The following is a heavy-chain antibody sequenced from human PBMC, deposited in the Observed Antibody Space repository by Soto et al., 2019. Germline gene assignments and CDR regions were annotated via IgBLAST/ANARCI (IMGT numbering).Heavy chain of an antibody. CDR1: GFTFSSYG. CDR3: ARSTSYGGNSIDY. Sequence: GGSLRLSCAASGFTFSSYGMHWVRQAPGKGLEWVAVIWYDGSNKYYADSVKGRFTISRDNSKNTLYLQMNSLRDEDTAVYYCARSTSYGGNSIDYWGQGTLVTVSS. V-gene: IGHV3-33*01. J-gene: IGHJ4*02. CDR2: IWYDGSNK. D-gene: IGHD4-17*01.